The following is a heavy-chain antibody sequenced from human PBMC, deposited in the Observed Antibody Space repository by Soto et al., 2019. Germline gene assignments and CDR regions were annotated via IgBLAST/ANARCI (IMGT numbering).Heavy chain of an antibody. Sequence: GESLKISCAASGFTFSSYSMNWVRQAPGKGLEWVSYISSSSSTIYYADSVKGRFTISRDNAKNSLYLQMNSLRAEDTAVYYCARKVRIAAAGKYYYYYYMDVWGKGTTVTVSS. V-gene: IGHV3-48*04. D-gene: IGHD6-13*01. J-gene: IGHJ6*03. CDR3: ARKVRIAAAGKYYYYYYMDV. CDR1: GFTFSSYS. CDR2: ISSSSSTI.